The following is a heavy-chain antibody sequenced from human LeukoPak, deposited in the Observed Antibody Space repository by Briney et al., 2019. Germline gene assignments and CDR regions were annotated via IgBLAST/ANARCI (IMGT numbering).Heavy chain of an antibody. Sequence: SVKVSCKASGGTFSSYAISWVRQAPGQGLEWMGGIIPIFGTANYAQKFQGRVTVTADESTSTAYMELSSLRFEDTAVYYCARGGSRMTTFYIIDYWGQGTLVTVSS. CDR2: IIPIFGTA. CDR3: ARGGSRMTTFYIIDY. D-gene: IGHD4-11*01. CDR1: GGTFSSYA. J-gene: IGHJ4*02. V-gene: IGHV1-69*01.